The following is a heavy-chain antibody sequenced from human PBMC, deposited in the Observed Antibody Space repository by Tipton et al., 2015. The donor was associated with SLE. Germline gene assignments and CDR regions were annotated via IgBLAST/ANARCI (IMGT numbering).Heavy chain of an antibody. CDR1: GFTFSSYS. CDR3: AKSPGYSSGWYYFDY. V-gene: IGHV3-48*01. J-gene: IGHJ4*02. D-gene: IGHD6-19*01. Sequence: SLRLSCAASGFTFSSYSMNWVRQAPGKGLEWVSYISSSSSTIYYADSVKGRFTISRDNAKNSLYLQMNSLRAEDTAVYYCAKSPGYSSGWYYFDYWGQGTLVTVSS. CDR2: ISSSSSTI.